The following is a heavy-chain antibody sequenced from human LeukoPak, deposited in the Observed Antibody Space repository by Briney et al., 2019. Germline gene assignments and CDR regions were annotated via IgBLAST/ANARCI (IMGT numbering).Heavy chain of an antibody. CDR2: IYPGDSDT. Sequence: GESLKISCQGSGYSFTTYWLGWVRQMPGQGLEWMGIIYPGDSDTRYSPSFQGQVTISANNSISIAYLQWSSLKASDTAIYYCARHGNNGWYLDSWGQGTLVTVSS. CDR1: GYSFTTYW. CDR3: ARHGNNGWYLDS. D-gene: IGHD4-23*01. J-gene: IGHJ4*02. V-gene: IGHV5-51*01.